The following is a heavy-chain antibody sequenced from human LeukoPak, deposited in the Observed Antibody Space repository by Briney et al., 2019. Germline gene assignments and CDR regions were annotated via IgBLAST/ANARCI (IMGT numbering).Heavy chain of an antibody. V-gene: IGHV1-69*13. CDR2: IIPIFGTA. J-gene: IGHJ4*02. D-gene: IGHD3-3*01. CDR3: ARFDFESGYYFDY. Sequence: ASVKVSCKASGGTFSSYAISWVRQAPGQGPEWMGGIIPIFGTANYAQKFQGRVTITADESTSTAYMELSSLRSEDTAVYYCARFDFESGYYFDYWGQGTLVTVSS. CDR1: GGTFSSYA.